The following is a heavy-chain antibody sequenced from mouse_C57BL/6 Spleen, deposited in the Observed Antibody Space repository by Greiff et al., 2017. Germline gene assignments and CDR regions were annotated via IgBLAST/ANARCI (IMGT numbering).Heavy chain of an antibody. Sequence: DVMLVESGGGLVKPGGSLKLSCAASGFTFSDYGMHWVRQAPEKGLEWVAYISSGSSTIYYADTVKGRFTISRDNAKNTLFLQMTSLRSEDTAMYYCARGYSNYEGYYFDYWGQGTTLTVSS. J-gene: IGHJ2*01. CDR3: ARGYSNYEGYYFDY. CDR1: GFTFSDYG. CDR2: ISSGSSTI. D-gene: IGHD2-5*01. V-gene: IGHV5-17*01.